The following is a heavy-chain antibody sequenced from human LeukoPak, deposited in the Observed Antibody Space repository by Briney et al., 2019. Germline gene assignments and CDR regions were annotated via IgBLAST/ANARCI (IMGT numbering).Heavy chain of an antibody. D-gene: IGHD2-2*01. J-gene: IGHJ2*01. CDR3: ARYRYCGSSSCSGKERYFDL. CDR2: IYYSGST. V-gene: IGHV4-39*01. CDR1: GGSISSSSYY. Sequence: PSETLSLTCTVSGGSISSSSYYWGWIRQPPGKGLEWIGSIYYSGSTYYNPSLKSRVTISVDRSKNQFSLKPSSVTAADTAVYYCARYRYCGSSSCSGKERYFDLWGRGTLVTVSS.